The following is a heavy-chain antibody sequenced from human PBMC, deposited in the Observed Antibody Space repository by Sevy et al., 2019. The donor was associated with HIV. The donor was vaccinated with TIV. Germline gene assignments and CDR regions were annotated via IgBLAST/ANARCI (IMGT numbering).Heavy chain of an antibody. CDR3: ARGGWDIVVGPAAFDI. J-gene: IGHJ3*02. CDR2: ISFDGSNK. D-gene: IGHD2-2*01. CDR1: GFTFSGYT. Sequence: GGSLRLSCAASGFTFSGYTLHWVRQAPGKGLEWVAVISFDGSNKYYVDSVKGRFTISRDNSKNTLYLQMNSLRPEDTAVYCCARGGWDIVVGPAAFDIWGQGTMVTVSS. V-gene: IGHV3-30-3*01.